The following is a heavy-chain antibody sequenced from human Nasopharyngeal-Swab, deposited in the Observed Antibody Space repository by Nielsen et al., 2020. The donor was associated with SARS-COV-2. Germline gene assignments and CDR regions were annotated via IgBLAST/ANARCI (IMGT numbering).Heavy chain of an antibody. D-gene: IGHD3-9*01. J-gene: IGHJ6*03. V-gene: IGHV4-34*01. Sequence: SETLSLTCAVYGGSFSGYYWSWIRQPPGKGLGWIGEINHSGSTNYNPSLKSRVTISVDTSKNQFSLKLSSVTAADTAVYYCARVAIIPILRFFDRPYYYYYYMDVWGKGTTVTVSS. CDR1: GGSFSGYY. CDR2: INHSGST. CDR3: ARVAIIPILRFFDRPYYYYYYMDV.